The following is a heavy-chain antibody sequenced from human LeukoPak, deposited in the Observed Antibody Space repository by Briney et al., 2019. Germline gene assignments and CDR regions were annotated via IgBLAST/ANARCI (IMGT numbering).Heavy chain of an antibody. CDR3: ASLADYGGNSFDY. CDR2: IYSGGDT. D-gene: IGHD4-23*01. Sequence: GGSLRLSYAASGFTVSSNYMSWVRQAPGKGLAWVSIIYSGGDTYYADSVKGRFTISRDNSKNTLYLQMNSLRAEDTAVYYCASLADYGGNSFDYWGQGTLVTVSS. J-gene: IGHJ4*02. V-gene: IGHV3-53*01. CDR1: GFTVSSNY.